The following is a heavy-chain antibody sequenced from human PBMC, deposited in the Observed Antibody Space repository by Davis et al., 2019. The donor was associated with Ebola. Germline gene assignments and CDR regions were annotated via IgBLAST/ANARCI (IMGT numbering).Heavy chain of an antibody. D-gene: IGHD6-19*01. CDR3: ARDSTHTNGWAFDP. V-gene: IGHV4-61*08. J-gene: IGHJ5*02. CDR2: IYYSGST. CDR1: GGSVSSGGYY. Sequence: MPSETLSLTCTVSGGSVSSGGYYWNWIRQPPGKGLEWIGYIYYSGSTDYSPSLRGRVTISLDTSKNQLSLKLASVTAADTAVYSCARDSTHTNGWAFDPWGQGTLVTVSS.